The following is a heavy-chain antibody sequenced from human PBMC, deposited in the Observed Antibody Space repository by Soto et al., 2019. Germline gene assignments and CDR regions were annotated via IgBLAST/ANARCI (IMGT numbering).Heavy chain of an antibody. V-gene: IGHV2-5*02. D-gene: IGHD3-9*01. Sequence: QITLKESGPTLVRPTQTLTLTCAFSGVSLSTSGVGVGWIRQPPGKALEWLAVIYWDDSKHYSPSLSSRLTITKDTSKNQVVLTMTKMDPMDTGTYYCAHKGPEDWPLDYWGQGTLVTVSS. CDR2: IYWDDSK. CDR1: GVSLSTSGVG. J-gene: IGHJ4*02. CDR3: AHKGPEDWPLDY.